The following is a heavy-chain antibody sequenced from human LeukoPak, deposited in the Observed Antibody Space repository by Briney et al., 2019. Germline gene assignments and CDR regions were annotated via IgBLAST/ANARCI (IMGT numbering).Heavy chain of an antibody. D-gene: IGHD2-15*01. CDR3: ARTTEGYCRGRSCYSYYYYMDV. CDR1: GGSISSYY. Sequence: SETLSLTCTVSGGSISSYYWSWIRQPPGKGLEWIGYIHYSGSTNYNPSLKSRVTISVDTSKNQFSLKLSSLTAADTAVYYCARTTEGYCRGRSCYSYYYYMDVWGKGTTVTVSS. J-gene: IGHJ6*03. CDR2: IHYSGST. V-gene: IGHV4-59*01.